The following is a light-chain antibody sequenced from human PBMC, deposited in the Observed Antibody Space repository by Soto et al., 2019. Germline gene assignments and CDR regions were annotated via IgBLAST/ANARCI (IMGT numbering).Light chain of an antibody. CDR3: QQRRDWPPT. J-gene: IGKJ1*01. CDR2: DAS. Sequence: IVLTQSPATLSLSPGERATLSCRASQSVSSYLAWYKQKPGQAPRLLIYDASNRATGIPARFSGSGSGTEFTLNISSLEPEDFEIYYCQQRRDWPPTFGQGTNVE. CDR1: QSVSSY. V-gene: IGKV3-11*01.